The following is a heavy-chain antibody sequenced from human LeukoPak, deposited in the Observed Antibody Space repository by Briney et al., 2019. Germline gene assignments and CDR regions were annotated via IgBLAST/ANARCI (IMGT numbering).Heavy chain of an antibody. V-gene: IGHV3-66*01. CDR2: ISSDGNT. J-gene: IGHJ6*02. D-gene: IGHD6-19*01. Sequence: GGSLRLSCAASGFTVSSSSMNWVRLGPGKGLDWVSVISSDGNTYYADSVKGRFTISRDNSRNTLSLPMHGLRADDTAVYYCARGQEQFSSPWQWGPRRKNFYYYGMDVWGQGTTVTVSS. CDR1: GFTVSSSS. CDR3: ARGQEQFSSPWQWGPRRKNFYYYGMDV.